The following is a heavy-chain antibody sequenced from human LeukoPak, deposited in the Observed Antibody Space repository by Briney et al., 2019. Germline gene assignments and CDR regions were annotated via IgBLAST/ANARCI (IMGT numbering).Heavy chain of an antibody. J-gene: IGHJ5*02. V-gene: IGHV4-34*01. CDR2: INHSGST. CDR1: GGSFSGYY. D-gene: IGHD3-10*01. CDR3: ARGPRAMVRGVTP. Sequence: SETLSLTCAVYGGSFSGYYWSWIRQPPGKGLEWIGEINHSGSTNYNPSLKSRVTISVDTSKNQFSLKLSSVTAADTAVYYCARGPRAMVRGVTPWGQGALVTVSS.